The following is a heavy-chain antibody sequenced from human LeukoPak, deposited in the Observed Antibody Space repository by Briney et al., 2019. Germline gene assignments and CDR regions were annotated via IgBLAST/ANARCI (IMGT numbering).Heavy chain of an antibody. CDR3: ARGATTAVRVDY. CDR2: IHHSGST. V-gene: IGHV4-38-2*01. J-gene: IGHJ4*02. Sequence: SETLSLTCAVSGYSISSGYYWGWIRQPPGKGLQWIGSIHHSGSTYYSPSLKSRVTISLDTSKNQFSLKVSSVTAADTAVYYCARGATTAVRVDYWGQGTLVTVSS. D-gene: IGHD6-25*01. CDR1: GYSISSGYY.